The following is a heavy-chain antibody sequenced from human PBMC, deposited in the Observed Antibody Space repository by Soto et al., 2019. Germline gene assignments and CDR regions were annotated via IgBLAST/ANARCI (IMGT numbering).Heavy chain of an antibody. CDR3: ARDGPLEWLLSEVDF. CDR2: ISSSSTYI. V-gene: IGHV3-21*01. D-gene: IGHD3-3*01. J-gene: IGHJ4*02. Sequence: GGSLRLSCAASGFTFSSYAMNWVRQAPGKGLEWVSSISSSSTYIYYADSVKGRFTISRDNANNPLYLQMNSLRAEDTAVYYCARDGPLEWLLSEVDFWGQGTLVTVSS. CDR1: GFTFSSYA.